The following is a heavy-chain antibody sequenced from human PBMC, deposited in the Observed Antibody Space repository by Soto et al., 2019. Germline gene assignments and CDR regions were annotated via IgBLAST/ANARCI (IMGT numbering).Heavy chain of an antibody. J-gene: IGHJ4*02. CDR3: AREGIAAALDY. CDR1: GFTFSSYS. V-gene: IGHV3-21*01. Sequence: EVQLVESGGGLVKPGGSLRLSCAASGFTFSSYSMNWVRQAPGKGLEWVSSISSSSSYIYYADSVKGRFTISRDNAKNSLYLQVNSLRDEDTAVYYCAREGIAAALDYWGQGTLVTVCS. CDR2: ISSSSSYI. D-gene: IGHD6-13*01.